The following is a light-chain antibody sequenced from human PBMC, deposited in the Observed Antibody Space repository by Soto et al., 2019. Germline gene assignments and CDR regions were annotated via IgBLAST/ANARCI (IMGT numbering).Light chain of an antibody. V-gene: IGLV1-47*02. J-gene: IGLJ2*01. Sequence: QSALTQPPSASGTPGQRVTIYCSGSSSNIGGNYVYWYQQLPGAAPKLLIYLNDQRPSGVPDRFFGSKSGTSASLAISGLRSEDEAEYYCAAWDDSLSGPVFGGGTKLTVL. CDR2: LND. CDR3: AAWDDSLSGPV. CDR1: SSNIGGNY.